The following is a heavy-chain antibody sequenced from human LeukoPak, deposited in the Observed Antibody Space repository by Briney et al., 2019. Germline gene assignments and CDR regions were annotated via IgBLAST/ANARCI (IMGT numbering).Heavy chain of an antibody. V-gene: IGHV4-39*01. CDR1: YIAISSDTYY. CDR3: ARHLCSGGSCYFIRYNWIDP. J-gene: IGHJ5*02. Sequence: SETLSLTCTVSYIAISSDTYYWGWIRQPPGKGLEWIGTIYYSGSTYYDPSLKSRVTISVDTSKNQFSLKLSSVTATDTAVYYCARHLCSGGSCYFIRYNWIDPWGQGTLVTVSS. CDR2: IYYSGST. D-gene: IGHD2-15*01.